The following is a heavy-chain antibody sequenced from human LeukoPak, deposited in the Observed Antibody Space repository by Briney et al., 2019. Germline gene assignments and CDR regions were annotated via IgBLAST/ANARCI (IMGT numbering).Heavy chain of an antibody. D-gene: IGHD2-15*01. Sequence: QKLQGRVTMTTDTSTSTAYMELRSLRSDDTAVYYCAREMGTSVVVPLGYWGQGTLVTVSS. CDR3: AREMGTSVVVPLGY. V-gene: IGHV1-18*01. J-gene: IGHJ4*02.